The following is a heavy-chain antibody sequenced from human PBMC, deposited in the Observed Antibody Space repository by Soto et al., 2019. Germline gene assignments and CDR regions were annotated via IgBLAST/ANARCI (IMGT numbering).Heavy chain of an antibody. CDR2: IYSGGAT. V-gene: IGHV4-39*01. J-gene: IGHJ4*02. D-gene: IGHD4-17*01. Sequence: QLQLQESGPRLVKPSETLSLTCTVSGGYIRGSISYWGWIRQPPEKGLEWIGSIYSGGATSYSPALKTRVNLSGDTSKNQFSLDLTSATAADTAVDCSAGHAPYGDIPVELWGQGALVTVSS. CDR1: GGYIRGSISY. CDR3: AGHAPYGDIPVEL.